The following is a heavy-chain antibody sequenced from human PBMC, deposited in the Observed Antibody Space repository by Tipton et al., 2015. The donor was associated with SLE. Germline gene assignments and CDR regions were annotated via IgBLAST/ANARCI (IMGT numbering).Heavy chain of an antibody. Sequence: QVQLVQSGAEVKKPGASVKVSCKASGYTFTTYGISWVRQAPGQGLEWMGWISTHTGNTNYAQKLQGRVTMTTDTSTSTVYMELRSLRSDDTAVYYCASGTYFFDYWGQGTLVTVSS. D-gene: IGHD1-26*01. CDR2: ISTHTGNT. CDR1: GYTFTTYG. J-gene: IGHJ4*02. V-gene: IGHV1-18*04. CDR3: ASGTYFFDY.